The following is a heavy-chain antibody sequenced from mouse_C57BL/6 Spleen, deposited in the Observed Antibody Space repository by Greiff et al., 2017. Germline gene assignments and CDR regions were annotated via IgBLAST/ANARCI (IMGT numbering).Heavy chain of an antibody. J-gene: IGHJ1*03. CDR1: GYSFTSYY. Sequence: VQLQQSGPELVKPGASVKISCKASGYSFTSYYIHWVKQRPGQGLEWIGWIYPGSGNTKYNEKFKGKATLTADTSYSTAYMQLSSLTSEDSAVYYCARDYGNYWYFDVWGTGTTVTVSA. D-gene: IGHD2-1*01. CDR2: IYPGSGNT. V-gene: IGHV1-66*01. CDR3: ARDYGNYWYFDV.